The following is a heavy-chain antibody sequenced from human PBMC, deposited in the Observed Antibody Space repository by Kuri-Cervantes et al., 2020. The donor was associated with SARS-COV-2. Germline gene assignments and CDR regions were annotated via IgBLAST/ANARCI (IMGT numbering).Heavy chain of an antibody. Sequence: GGSLRLSCAASGFTFSGYGMHWVRQAPGKGLEWVAFIRYDGSNKYYADSVKGRFTISRDNSKNTLYLQMNSLRAEDTAVYYCAKDGQYQLLYKSGLAYWGQGTLVTSPQ. D-gene: IGHD2-2*02. V-gene: IGHV3-30*02. CDR1: GFTFSGYG. J-gene: IGHJ4*02. CDR3: AKDGQYQLLYKSGLAY. CDR2: IRYDGSNK.